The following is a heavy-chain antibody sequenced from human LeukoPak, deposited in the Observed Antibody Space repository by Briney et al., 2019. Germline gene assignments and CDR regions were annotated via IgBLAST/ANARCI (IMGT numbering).Heavy chain of an antibody. CDR1: GGSFSGYY. J-gene: IGHJ4*02. D-gene: IGHD6-19*01. CDR3: ARGREASAVAGTSYFY. CDR2: INHSGST. V-gene: IGHV4-34*01. Sequence: SETLSLTCAVYGGSFSGYYWSWIRQPPGKGLEWIGEINHSGSTNYNPSLKSRVTISVDTSKNQFSLKLSSVTAADTSVYYCARGREASAVAGTSYFYWGQGTLVTVSS.